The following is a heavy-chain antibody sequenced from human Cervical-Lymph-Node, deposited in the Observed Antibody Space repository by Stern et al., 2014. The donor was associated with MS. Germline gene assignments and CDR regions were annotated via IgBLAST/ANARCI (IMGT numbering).Heavy chain of an antibody. V-gene: IGHV5-51*04. CDR3: ARPPPRRNSNDPNYGLDV. D-gene: IGHD1-1*01. Sequence: EVQLVESGAEVKKPRESLKISCKASGYSFSTYWIAWVRQMPGKGLEWMGIIYPGDSDTRYSPSSQARVPIPPNRPLSPAYLQGTSRRAPDPPMYYCARPPPRRNSNDPNYGLDVWGQGTTVAVSS. CDR1: GYSFSTYW. J-gene: IGHJ6*02. CDR2: IYPGDSDT.